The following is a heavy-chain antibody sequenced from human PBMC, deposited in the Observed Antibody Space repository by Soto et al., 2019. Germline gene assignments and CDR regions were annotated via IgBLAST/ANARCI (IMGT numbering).Heavy chain of an antibody. CDR1: GGSISSSSYF. CDR2: MYYSGST. J-gene: IGHJ5*02. D-gene: IGHD3-16*01. V-gene: IGHV4-39*01. Sequence: QLQLQESGPGLVKPSETLSLTCTVSGGSISSSSYFWGWIRQPPGKGLEWIGGMYYSGSTYYNPSPKRRPTRPVAPPQNRPSLQLSSVTAADPAVYYCASQGDRTVRALHWFDPWGQGTLVTVSS. CDR3: ASQGDRTVRALHWFDP.